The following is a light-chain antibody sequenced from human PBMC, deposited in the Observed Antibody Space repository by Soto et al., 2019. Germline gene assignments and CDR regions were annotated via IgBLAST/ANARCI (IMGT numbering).Light chain of an antibody. Sequence: EVGLSQSPGTLSLSPGERATLSCRAIQSVSNNYLAWYQQKPGQAPRLLIYAASARATGIPDRFSGSGSGTDFALTISRLEPEDCGVYYCQQYAGSPPITFGQGTRLEIK. V-gene: IGKV3-20*01. J-gene: IGKJ5*01. CDR1: QSVSNNY. CDR2: AAS. CDR3: QQYAGSPPIT.